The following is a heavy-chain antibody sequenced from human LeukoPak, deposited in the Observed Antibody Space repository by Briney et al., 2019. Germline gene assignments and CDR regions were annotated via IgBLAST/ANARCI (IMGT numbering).Heavy chain of an antibody. CDR1: GGSFSGYY. J-gene: IGHJ4*02. CDR2: INHSGST. Sequence: SETLSLTCAVYGGSFSGYYWSWIRQPPGKGLEWIGEINHSGSTNYNPSLKSRVTISVDTSKNQFSLKLSSVTAADTAVYYCARRGHFGDYRLWGQGTLVTVSS. CDR3: ARRGHFGDYRL. V-gene: IGHV4-34*01. D-gene: IGHD4-17*01.